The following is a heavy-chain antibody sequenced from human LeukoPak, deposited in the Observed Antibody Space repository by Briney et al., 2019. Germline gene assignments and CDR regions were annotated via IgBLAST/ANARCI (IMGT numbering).Heavy chain of an antibody. J-gene: IGHJ5*02. V-gene: IGHV3-74*01. CDR2: IKSDGSTT. D-gene: IGHD2-15*01. CDR1: GFTFSSYW. CDR3: TRRVSTTRWFDP. Sequence: PGGSLRLSCAASGFTFSSYWMHWVRQDPGKGLVWVSRIKSDGSTTNYADSVKGRFTISRDNAENTLYLQMNSLRVEDTAVYYCTRRVSTTRWFDPWGQGTLVTVSS.